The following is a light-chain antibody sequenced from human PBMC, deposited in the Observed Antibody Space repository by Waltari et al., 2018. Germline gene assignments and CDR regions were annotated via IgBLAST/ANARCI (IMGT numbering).Light chain of an antibody. J-gene: IGKJ2*01. Sequence: ESVLTQSPGTLSLSPGERATLSCRASQSVTSSYLAWYQQKPGQAPRLLIYGASSSATGIPDRFSGSGSGTDFTLTISRLEPEDFAVYYCQLYGTSPYTFGQGTNLEIK. CDR3: QLYGTSPYT. V-gene: IGKV3-20*01. CDR1: QSVTSSY. CDR2: GAS.